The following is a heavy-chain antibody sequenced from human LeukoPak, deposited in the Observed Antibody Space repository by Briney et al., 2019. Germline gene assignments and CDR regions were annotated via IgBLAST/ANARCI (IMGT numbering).Heavy chain of an antibody. J-gene: IGHJ4*02. D-gene: IGHD3-9*01. V-gene: IGHV3-66*01. CDR3: ARGNILTGYCFDY. Sequence: GGSLRLSCAASGFAVSSSYMSWVRQAPGKGLEWVSVIYSDGSTYFADSVKGRFTISRDNSKNTLYLQMNSLRAEDTAVYYCARGNILTGYCFDYWGQGSLVTVSS. CDR1: GFAVSSSY. CDR2: IYSDGST.